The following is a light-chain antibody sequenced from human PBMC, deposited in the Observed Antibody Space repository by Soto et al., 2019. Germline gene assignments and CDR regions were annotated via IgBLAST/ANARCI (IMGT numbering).Light chain of an antibody. V-gene: IGKV1-5*01. CDR3: QQYNSYSMT. J-gene: IGKJ3*01. CDR2: DAS. Sequence: DIQMTQSPSTLSASVGDRVTITCRASTSISSWLAWYQQKPGKAPKLLIYDASSLESRVPSRFSGSGSETEVTLTISSLQPDDFANYYCQQYNSYSMTFSPGTKVDI. CDR1: TSISSW.